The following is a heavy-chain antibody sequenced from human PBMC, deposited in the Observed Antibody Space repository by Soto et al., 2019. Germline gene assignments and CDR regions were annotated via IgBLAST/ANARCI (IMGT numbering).Heavy chain of an antibody. CDR1: GFTFTTYA. V-gene: IGHV3-23*01. CDR3: AKDLHSSAPLH. D-gene: IGHD3-22*01. CDR2: ISGSGGIT. J-gene: IGHJ4*02. Sequence: GGSLRLSCAASGFTFTTYAMSWVRQAPGKGLEWVSGISGSGGITYFADSAKGRFTISRDNSKNTLFLQMNSLRAEDTAVYYCAKDLHSSAPLHWGQGTLVTVSS.